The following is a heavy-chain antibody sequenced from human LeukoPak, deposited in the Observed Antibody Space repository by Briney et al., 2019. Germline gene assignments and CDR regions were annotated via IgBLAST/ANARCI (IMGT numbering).Heavy chain of an antibody. CDR2: VSSSGGTT. Sequence: GGSLRLSCAAYGFTFSSYGMSWVRQAPGKGLEWVSAVSSSGGTTYYADSVKGRFTISRDNAKNSLYLQMTSLRAEDTAVYYCARDRFTDYWGQGTLVTVSS. J-gene: IGHJ4*02. V-gene: IGHV3-23*01. CDR1: GFTFSSYG. CDR3: ARDRFTDY. D-gene: IGHD3-10*01.